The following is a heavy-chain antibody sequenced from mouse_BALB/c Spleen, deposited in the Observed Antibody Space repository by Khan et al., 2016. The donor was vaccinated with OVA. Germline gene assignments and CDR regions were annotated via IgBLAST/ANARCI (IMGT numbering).Heavy chain of an antibody. Sequence: VQLQQSGPEVVKPGASVKISCKASGYTFTDYNMDWVKQRHGKSLEWIGYFFPNSGGSGYNQKFKTKATLTVNISSSTAYMDLHSLTSEDSAVYYRVRSGYGSFAFWGQGTLVTVSA. V-gene: IGHV1S29*02. CDR2: FFPNSGGS. D-gene: IGHD1-2*01. CDR1: GYTFTDYN. J-gene: IGHJ3*01. CDR3: VRSGYGSFAF.